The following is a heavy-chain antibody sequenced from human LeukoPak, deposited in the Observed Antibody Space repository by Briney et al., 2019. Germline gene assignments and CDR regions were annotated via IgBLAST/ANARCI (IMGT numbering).Heavy chain of an antibody. Sequence: PGGSLRLSCEASGFTFNTYAIYWVRQAPGKGLEWVSGICGSGGCTYYADSVKGRFTIPREKSKNRGYLQTKSLTAGYTAVYYCAKTTVGYSSGRYPGWPADCWGQGTLVTVSS. J-gene: IGHJ4*02. CDR2: ICGSGGCT. V-gene: IGHV3-23*01. CDR3: AKTTVGYSSGRYPGWPADC. CDR1: GFTFNTYA. D-gene: IGHD6-19*01.